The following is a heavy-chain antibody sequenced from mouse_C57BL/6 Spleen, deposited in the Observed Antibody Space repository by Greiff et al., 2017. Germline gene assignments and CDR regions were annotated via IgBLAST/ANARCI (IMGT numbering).Heavy chain of an antibody. J-gene: IGHJ1*03. V-gene: IGHV1-64*01. Sequence: VQLQQPGAELVKPGASVTLSCKASGYTFTSYWMHWVKQRPGQGLEWIGLIHPNSGSTNYTEKFKSKAQLTVDKSSSTAYMQLSSLTSEDSAVYYCARAPITTVVAPGYFDVWGTGTTGTVSS. CDR1: GYTFTSYW. CDR3: ARAPITTVVAPGYFDV. CDR2: IHPNSGST. D-gene: IGHD1-1*01.